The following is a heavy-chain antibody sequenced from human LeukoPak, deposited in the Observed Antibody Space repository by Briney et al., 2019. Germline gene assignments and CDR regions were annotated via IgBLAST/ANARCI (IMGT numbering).Heavy chain of an antibody. D-gene: IGHD1-14*01. CDR1: GGSVSSGSYY. V-gene: IGHV4-61*01. CDR2: IYHSGST. CDR3: ARVPHGMDGFDI. J-gene: IGHJ3*02. Sequence: PSETLSLTCTVSGGSVSSGSYYWSWIRQPPGKGLEWIGYIYHSGSTNYNPSLKSRVTISVDTSMNQFSLKLSSVTAADTAVYYCARVPHGMDGFDIWGQGTVVTVSS.